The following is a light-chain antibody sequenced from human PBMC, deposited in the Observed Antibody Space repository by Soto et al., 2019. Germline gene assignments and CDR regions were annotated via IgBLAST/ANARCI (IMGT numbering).Light chain of an antibody. Sequence: EIVLTQSPATLSVSPGERATLSCRASQSVVTNLAWYQQKPGQAPRLLIYGASNRATGIPDRFSGSGSGTDFTLTISSLQPEDFATYYCQQFRSFPITFGQGTRLEIK. V-gene: IGKV3D-15*01. CDR2: GAS. CDR1: QSVVTN. J-gene: IGKJ5*01. CDR3: QQFRSFPIT.